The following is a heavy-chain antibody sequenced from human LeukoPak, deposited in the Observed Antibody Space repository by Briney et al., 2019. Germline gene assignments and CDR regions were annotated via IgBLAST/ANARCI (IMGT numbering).Heavy chain of an antibody. J-gene: IGHJ4*02. D-gene: IGHD4-17*01. Sequence: PSETLSLTCTVSGRSISSSSYYWGWIRKPPGTGLEWIGSIYDSGSTYYNPSLKSQVTISVDTSKNQFSLRLSSVTAADTAVYDCASPYGDYAYVGYWRQGTLVTVSS. CDR2: IYDSGST. V-gene: IGHV4-39*01. CDR1: GRSISSSSYY. CDR3: ASPYGDYAYVGY.